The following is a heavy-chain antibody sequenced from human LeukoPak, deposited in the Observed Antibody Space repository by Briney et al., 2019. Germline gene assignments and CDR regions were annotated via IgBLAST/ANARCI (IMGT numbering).Heavy chain of an antibody. CDR1: GYSFTSYW. J-gene: IGHJ3*02. V-gene: IGHV5-51*01. Sequence: GESLKISCKGSGYSFTSYWIGWVRQMPGKGLEWMGIIYPGDSDTRYSPSFQGQVTIPADKSISTAYLQWSSLKASDTAMYYCARLYYYDSSGYNKGFWVGHDAFDIWGQGTMVTVSS. CDR2: IYPGDSDT. D-gene: IGHD3-22*01. CDR3: ARLYYYDSSGYNKGFWVGHDAFDI.